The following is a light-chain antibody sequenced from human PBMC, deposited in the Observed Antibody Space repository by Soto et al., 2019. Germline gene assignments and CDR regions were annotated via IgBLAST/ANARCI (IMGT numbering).Light chain of an antibody. J-gene: IGKJ2*01. Sequence: EIVLAQSPGTLSLSPGVRATLSYRASQSVSSRNLAWYQHKAGQAPRLLLYGASSRAAGISDRFSGSGSETDFTLTISRLEPEDFAVYYCQLYGSSPMYIFGQGTRLEIK. V-gene: IGKV3-20*01. CDR1: QSVSSRN. CDR3: QLYGSSPMYI. CDR2: GAS.